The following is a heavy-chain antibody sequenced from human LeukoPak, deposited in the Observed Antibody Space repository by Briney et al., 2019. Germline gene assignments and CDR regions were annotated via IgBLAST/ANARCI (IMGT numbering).Heavy chain of an antibody. D-gene: IGHD1-26*01. Sequence: SETLSLTCTVSGVSINTYYWGWIRQPPGKGLEWIVSIYYSGTTYYNPSLQSRVTISVDTSKNQFSLKLTSVTAADTAVYYCARQGRILGATIDYWGQGTLVTVSS. J-gene: IGHJ4*02. V-gene: IGHV4-39*01. CDR2: IYYSGTT. CDR3: ARQGRILGATIDY. CDR1: GVSINTYY.